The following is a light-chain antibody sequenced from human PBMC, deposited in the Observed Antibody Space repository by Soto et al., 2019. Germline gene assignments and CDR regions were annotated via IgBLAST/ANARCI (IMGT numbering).Light chain of an antibody. CDR3: TSYRSATTPPYV. Sequence: QSALTQPASVSGSPGQSITISCTGTSSDIGAHNFVSWYQHHPGKAPKLLIYEVAYRPSGISNRFSGSKSANTASLTISGLQAEDEADYFCTSYRSATTPPYVFGSGTKLTVL. V-gene: IGLV2-14*01. CDR2: EVA. CDR1: SSDIGAHNF. J-gene: IGLJ1*01.